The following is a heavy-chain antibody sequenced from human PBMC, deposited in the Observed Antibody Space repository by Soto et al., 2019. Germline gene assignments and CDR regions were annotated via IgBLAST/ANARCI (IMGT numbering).Heavy chain of an antibody. J-gene: IGHJ3*02. CDR3: AASKGDAADGFDI. CDR2: IVVASGNT. D-gene: IGHD3-10*01. CDR1: GSTFTSSG. V-gene: IGHV1-58*01. Sequence: QMQLVQSGPEVKKPGTSVKVSCKTSGSTFTSSGVQWVRQARGQRLEWIGWIVVASGNTNYAQKFQERVTITRDMSTSTAYMELSSLRSEDTAVYYCAASKGDAADGFDIWGQGTMVTVSS.